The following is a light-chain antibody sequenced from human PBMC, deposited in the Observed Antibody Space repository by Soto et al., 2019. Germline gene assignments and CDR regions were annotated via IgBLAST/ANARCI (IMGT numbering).Light chain of an antibody. CDR3: QHYGSSPRT. CDR1: RSVSSNY. Sequence: EIVLSQSPGTVSLSPGETATLSCRASRSVSSNYLAWYQQRPGQPPRLLINRASNRATGIPDRFTGSGSGTDFPLTINRLEPADFAVYYCQHYGSSPRTFGQGTKVDIK. CDR2: RAS. J-gene: IGKJ1*01. V-gene: IGKV3-20*01.